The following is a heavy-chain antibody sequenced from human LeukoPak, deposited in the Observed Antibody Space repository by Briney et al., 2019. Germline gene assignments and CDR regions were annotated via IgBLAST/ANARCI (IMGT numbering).Heavy chain of an antibody. V-gene: IGHV4-34*01. CDR2: INHSGST. D-gene: IGHD6-6*01. CDR3: ARARSSSWEFDY. CDR1: GGSFSGYY. Sequence: SETLSLTCAVYGGSFSGYYWSWIRQPPGKGLEWIGEINHSGSTNYNPSLKSRVTISVDTSKNQFSLKLSSVTAADTAVYYCARARSSSWEFDYWGQGTLVTVSS. J-gene: IGHJ4*02.